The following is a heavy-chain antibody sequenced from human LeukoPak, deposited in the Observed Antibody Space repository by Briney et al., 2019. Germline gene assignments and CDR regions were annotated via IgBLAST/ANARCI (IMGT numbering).Heavy chain of an antibody. D-gene: IGHD2-15*01. J-gene: IGHJ6*04. CDR1: GGTFSSYA. CDR3: ASRTVAVAATYYYEYGMDV. Sequence: PVKVSCKVSGGTFSSYAISWVRQAPGQGLEWMGGIIPIFGTANYAQKFQGRVTITADESTSTAYMELSSLRSEDTAVYYCASRTVAVAATYYYEYGMDVWGKGTTVTVSS. CDR2: IIPIFGTA. V-gene: IGHV1-69*13.